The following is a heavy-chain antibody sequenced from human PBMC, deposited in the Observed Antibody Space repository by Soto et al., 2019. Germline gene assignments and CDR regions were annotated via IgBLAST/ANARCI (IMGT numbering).Heavy chain of an antibody. D-gene: IGHD6-13*01. V-gene: IGHV1-2*04. CDR2: INPNSGGT. CDR3: ARGDAAGYSSSWSAFDI. Sequence: ASVKVSCKAPADTFTSYYMHWVRQAPGQGLEWMGWINPNSGGTNYAQKFQGWVTMTRDTSISTAYMELSRLRSDDTAVYYCARGDAAGYSSSWSAFDIWGQGTMVTVSS. J-gene: IGHJ3*02. CDR1: ADTFTSYY.